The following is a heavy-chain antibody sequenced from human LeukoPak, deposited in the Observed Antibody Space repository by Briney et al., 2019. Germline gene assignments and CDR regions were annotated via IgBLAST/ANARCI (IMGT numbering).Heavy chain of an antibody. CDR1: GGTFSNFA. CDR3: ASPRGIVVPDMGWFFET. Sequence: ASVKVSCKASGGTFSNFAISWVRQAPGQGLEWMGSISPIFGITNHAQKFQGRVTITADKSTTTAYMELNSLRPEDTAVYYCASPRGIVVPDMGWFFETWGQGTRVTVSS. J-gene: IGHJ1*01. V-gene: IGHV1-69*04. D-gene: IGHD3-22*01. CDR2: ISPIFGIT.